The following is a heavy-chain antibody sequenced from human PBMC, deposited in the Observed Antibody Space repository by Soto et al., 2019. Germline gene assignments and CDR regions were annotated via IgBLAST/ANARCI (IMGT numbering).Heavy chain of an antibody. D-gene: IGHD3-9*01. CDR1: GGSFSGYY. CDR2: INHSGST. Sequence: QVQLQQWGAGLLKPSETLSLTCAVYGGSFSGYYWSWIRQPPGKGLEWIGEINHSGSTNYNPSLKRRVTISVDTSKNQFSLKLSSVTAADTAVYYCAANYDILTGYPAFDYWGQGTLVTVSS. V-gene: IGHV4-34*01. J-gene: IGHJ4*02. CDR3: AANYDILTGYPAFDY.